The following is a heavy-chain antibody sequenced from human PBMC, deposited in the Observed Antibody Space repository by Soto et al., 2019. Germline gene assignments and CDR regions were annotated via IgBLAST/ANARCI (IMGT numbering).Heavy chain of an antibody. CDR2: INAGNGNT. Sequence: GASVKVSCKASGYTFTSYAMHWVRQAPGQRLEWMGWINAGNGNTKYSQKFQGRVTITRDTSASTAYMELSSLRSEDTAVYYCARDFTPNYFDWLLFDYWGQGTLVTVSS. CDR1: GYTFTSYA. J-gene: IGHJ4*02. D-gene: IGHD3-9*01. CDR3: ARDFTPNYFDWLLFDY. V-gene: IGHV1-3*01.